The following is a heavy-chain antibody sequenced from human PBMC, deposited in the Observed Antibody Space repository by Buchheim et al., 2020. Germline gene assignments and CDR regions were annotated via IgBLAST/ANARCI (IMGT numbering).Heavy chain of an antibody. V-gene: IGHV3-23*01. Sequence: EVQVLESGGGLAQPGGSLRLSCAASGFSFSTYAMHWVRQAPGKGLEWVSGISGSGGSTYYADSVKGRFSISRDNSKNILYLEMNRLRAEDTAVYDCAKKGLGRYVDYFDHWGQGTL. D-gene: IGHD1-26*01. J-gene: IGHJ4*02. CDR3: AKKGLGRYVDYFDH. CDR1: GFSFSTYA. CDR2: ISGSGGST.